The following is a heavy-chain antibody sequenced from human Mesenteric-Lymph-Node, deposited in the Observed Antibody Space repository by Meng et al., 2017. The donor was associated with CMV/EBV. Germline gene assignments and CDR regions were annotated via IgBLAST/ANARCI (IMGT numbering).Heavy chain of an antibody. CDR3: ARGPDIGGF. J-gene: IGHJ4*02. V-gene: IGHV3-11*01. D-gene: IGHD5-12*01. Sequence: GESLKISCAASGFIFSDYYMTWIRQAPGKGLEWISYINSDGHGTYYADSVKGRFTISRDNARNSLYLQMSSLRVEDTAVYYCARGPDIGGFWGQGTLVTVSS. CDR1: GFIFSDYY. CDR2: INSDGHGT.